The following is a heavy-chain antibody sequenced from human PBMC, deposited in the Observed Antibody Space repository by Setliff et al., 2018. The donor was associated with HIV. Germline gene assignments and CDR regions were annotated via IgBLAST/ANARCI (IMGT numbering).Heavy chain of an antibody. CDR3: AKMGSPVGPDAFDI. CDR2: ITADSKII. D-gene: IGHD2-8*01. V-gene: IGHV3-48*01. CDR1: GFTFSRYS. Sequence: GGSLRLSCTASGFTFSRYSMNWVRQAPGKGLEWVAYITADSKIISYAESVKGRFTISRDNAKNSVYLQVNSLRAEDTAVYYCAKMGSPVGPDAFDIWGQGTMVTVSS. J-gene: IGHJ3*02.